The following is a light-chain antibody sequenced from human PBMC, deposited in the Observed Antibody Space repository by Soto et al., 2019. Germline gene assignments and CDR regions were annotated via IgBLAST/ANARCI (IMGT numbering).Light chain of an antibody. CDR1: QSVSSSY. J-gene: IGKJ5*01. Sequence: EIVLTQSPGTLSLSPGERATLSCRASQSVSSSYLAWYQQKPGQATRLLIYGASSRATGITDRFSGSGSGTEFTLTISSLEPEDFALFYCQYHGSSPITFGQGTRL. V-gene: IGKV3-20*01. CDR2: GAS. CDR3: QYHGSSPIT.